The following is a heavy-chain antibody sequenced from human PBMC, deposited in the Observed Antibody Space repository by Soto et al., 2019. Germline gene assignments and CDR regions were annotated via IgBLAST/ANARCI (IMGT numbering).Heavy chain of an antibody. Sequence: QVQLVQSGAEVKKPGASVKVSCKTSGYTFTSYGVSWVRQAPGQGLEWMGWISAYSSKTNYAQKLQGRVTMTTDTSPSTADMELRSLTSDDTAVYYCAVGISGRSDYWGQGTLVTVSS. CDR1: GYTFTSYG. CDR3: AVGISGRSDY. V-gene: IGHV1-18*01. CDR2: ISAYSSKT. D-gene: IGHD6-19*01. J-gene: IGHJ4*02.